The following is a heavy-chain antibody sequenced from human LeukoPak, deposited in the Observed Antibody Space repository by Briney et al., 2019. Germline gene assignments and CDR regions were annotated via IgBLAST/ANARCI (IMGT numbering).Heavy chain of an antibody. CDR3: ARGNSQPRGYSYGPRGYYFDY. J-gene: IGHJ4*02. CDR2: ISYDGSNK. V-gene: IGHV3-30*04. CDR1: GFTFSSYA. D-gene: IGHD5-18*01. Sequence: GGSLRLSCAASGFTFSSYAMRWVRQAPGKGLEWVAVISYDGSNKYYADSVKGRFTISRDNSKNTLYLQMNSLRAEDTAVYYCARGNSQPRGYSYGPRGYYFDYWGQGTLVTVSS.